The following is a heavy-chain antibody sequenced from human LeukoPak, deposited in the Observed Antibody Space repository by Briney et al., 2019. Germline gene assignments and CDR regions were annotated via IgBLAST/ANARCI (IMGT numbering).Heavy chain of an antibody. CDR2: IYSGGST. CDR3: ARVTTGYYGMDV. Sequence: GGSLRLSCAASGFTFSSYAMSWVRQAPGKGLEWVSVIYSGGSTYYADSVKGRFTISRDNSKNTLYLQMNSLRAEDTAVYYCARVTTGYYGMDVWGQGTTVTVSS. D-gene: IGHD1-1*01. CDR1: GFTFSSYA. J-gene: IGHJ6*02. V-gene: IGHV3-66*02.